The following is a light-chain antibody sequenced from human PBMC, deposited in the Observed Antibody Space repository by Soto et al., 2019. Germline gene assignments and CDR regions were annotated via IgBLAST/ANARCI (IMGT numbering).Light chain of an antibody. V-gene: IGLV2-11*01. Sequence: QSVLTQPRSVSGSPGQSVTISCTGTSSDVGNYNYVSWYQQHPGKAPKLMIFDVTKRPSGVPDRFSGSKSGNTASLTISGFQAEDDADYYCCSYAGSYTYVFGTGTKLTVL. CDR2: DVT. J-gene: IGLJ1*01. CDR3: CSYAGSYTYV. CDR1: SSDVGNYNY.